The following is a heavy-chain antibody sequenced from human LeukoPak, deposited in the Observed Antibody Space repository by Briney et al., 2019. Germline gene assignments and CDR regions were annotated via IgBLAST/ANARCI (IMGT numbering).Heavy chain of an antibody. V-gene: IGHV3-53*01. D-gene: IGHD5/OR15-5a*01. CDR2: IYSGGST. Sequence: GGSLRHSCAASGFTVSSNYMSWVRQAPGKGLEWVSVIYSGGSTYYADSVKGRFTISRDNSKNTLYLQMNSLRAEDTAVYYCARETGLVSFDYWGQGTLVTVPS. CDR1: GFTVSSNY. J-gene: IGHJ4*02. CDR3: ARETGLVSFDY.